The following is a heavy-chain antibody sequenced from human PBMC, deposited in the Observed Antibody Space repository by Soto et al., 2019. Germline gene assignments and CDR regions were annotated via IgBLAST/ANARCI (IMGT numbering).Heavy chain of an antibody. CDR1: GGTFSSYA. CDR2: IIPIFGTA. D-gene: IGHD6-13*01. Sequence: QVQLVQSGAEVKKPGSSVKVSCKASGGTFSSYAISWVRQAPGQGLERMGGIIPIFGTANYAQKFQGRVTITADESTSTAYMELSSLRSEDTAVYYCARDRWAAAGTFDYYYYGMDVWGQGTTVTVSS. CDR3: ARDRWAAAGTFDYYYYGMDV. V-gene: IGHV1-69*01. J-gene: IGHJ6*02.